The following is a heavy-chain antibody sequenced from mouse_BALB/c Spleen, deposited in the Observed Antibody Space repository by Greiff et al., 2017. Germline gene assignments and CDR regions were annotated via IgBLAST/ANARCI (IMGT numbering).Heavy chain of an antibody. Sequence: EVMLVESGGGLVKPGGSLKLSCAASGFTFSSYTMSWVRQTPEKRLEWVATISSGGSYTYYPDSVKGRFTISRDNAKNTLYLQMSSLKSEDTAMYYCTRGEVYYGNYAGYYFDYWGQGTTLTVSS. V-gene: IGHV5-6-4*01. CDR2: ISSGGSYT. CDR3: TRGEVYYGNYAGYYFDY. J-gene: IGHJ2*01. CDR1: GFTFSSYT. D-gene: IGHD2-1*01.